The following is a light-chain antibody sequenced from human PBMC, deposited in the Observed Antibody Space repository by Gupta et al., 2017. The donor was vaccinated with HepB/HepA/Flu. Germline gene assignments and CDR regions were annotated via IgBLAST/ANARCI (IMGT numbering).Light chain of an antibody. CDR2: DAS. Sequence: EIELPQSPATLSLFPGEGATLSCWASQSVNNFLAWYQQKPGQAPRLLIYDASNRATGIPPRCSGSGSGTYFTLTINNLEPDDSAIYYCQQRSSCWDLTFGGGTKVEIK. V-gene: IGKV3-11*01. CDR1: QSVNNF. J-gene: IGKJ4*01. CDR3: QQRSSCWDLT.